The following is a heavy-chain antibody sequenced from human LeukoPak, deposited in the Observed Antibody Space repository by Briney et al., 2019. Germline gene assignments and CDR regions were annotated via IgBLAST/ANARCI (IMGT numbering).Heavy chain of an antibody. CDR1: GYTLTELS. J-gene: IGHJ3*02. D-gene: IGHD1-1*01. Sequence: ASVKVSCKVSGYTLTELSMHWVRQAPGKGLEWMGGFDPEDGETIYAQKFQGRVTMTEDTSTDTAYMELSSLRSEDTAVYYCARVDSGTSLNDAFDIWGQGTMVTVSS. V-gene: IGHV1-24*01. CDR2: FDPEDGET. CDR3: ARVDSGTSLNDAFDI.